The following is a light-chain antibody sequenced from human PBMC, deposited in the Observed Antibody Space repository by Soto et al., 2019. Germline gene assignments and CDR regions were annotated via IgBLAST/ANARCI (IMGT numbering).Light chain of an antibody. CDR1: QYISNW. J-gene: IGKJ4*01. Sequence: DIQMTQSPSALSASVGDRVIITCRASQYISNWVAWYQQKPGKAPKLLIYDASTLESGVPSRFTGSSSGTEFTLTISSLQPDDFATYYCRQYNSFSGTLGGGTKVDIK. CDR2: DAS. V-gene: IGKV1-5*01. CDR3: RQYNSFSGT.